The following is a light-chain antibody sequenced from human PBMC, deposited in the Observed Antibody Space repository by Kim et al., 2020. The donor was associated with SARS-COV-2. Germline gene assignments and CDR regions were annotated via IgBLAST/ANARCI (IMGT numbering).Light chain of an antibody. CDR2: DNN. J-gene: IGLJ3*02. CDR3: GTWDSSLSAGV. CDR1: SSNNGNNY. V-gene: IGLV1-51*01. Sequence: GPKFTISCSGSSSNNGNNYVSWDQQPPGTAPKLLIYDNNKRPSGIPDRFSGSKSGTSATLGITGLQTGDEADYYCGTWDSSLSAGVFGGGTQLTVL.